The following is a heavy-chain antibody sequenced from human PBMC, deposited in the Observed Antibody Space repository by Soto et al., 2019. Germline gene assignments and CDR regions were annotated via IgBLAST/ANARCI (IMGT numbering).Heavy chain of an antibody. Sequence: EVQLVESGGGLVKPGGSLRLSRAASGFTFSSYSMNWVRQAPGKGLEWVSSISSSSSYIYYADSVKGRFTISRDNAKNSLYLQMNSLRAEDTAVYYCARDLERYYFDYWGQGTLVTVSS. CDR2: ISSSSSYI. CDR3: ARDLERYYFDY. V-gene: IGHV3-21*01. D-gene: IGHD1-1*01. J-gene: IGHJ4*02. CDR1: GFTFSSYS.